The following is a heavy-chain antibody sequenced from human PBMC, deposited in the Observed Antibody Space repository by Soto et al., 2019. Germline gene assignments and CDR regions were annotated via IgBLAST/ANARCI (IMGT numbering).Heavy chain of an antibody. J-gene: IGHJ4*02. CDR2: IYSAGSA. D-gene: IGHD6-13*01. V-gene: IGHV3-66*01. Sequence: EVQLVESGGGLVQPGVSLRLSCAASGFTVSTYHMSWVRQAPGKGLEWVSVIYSAGSADFADSVKVRFTISRDNSKNTLYLQMSSLRAEDTAVYYCARVHSGSYHYFDYWGQGTVVTVSS. CDR1: GFTVSTYH. CDR3: ARVHSGSYHYFDY.